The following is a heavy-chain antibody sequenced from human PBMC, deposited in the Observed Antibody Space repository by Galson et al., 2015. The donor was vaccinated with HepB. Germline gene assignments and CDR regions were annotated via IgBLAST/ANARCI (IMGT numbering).Heavy chain of an antibody. CDR3: ARFPITMVRGVYFDY. CDR1: GYTFTSYA. V-gene: IGHV1-3*01. CDR2: INAGNGNT. Sequence: SVKVSCKAPGYTFTSYAMHWVRQAPGQRLEWMGWINAGNGNTKYSQKFQGRVTITRDTSASTAYMELSSLRSEDTAVYYCARFPITMVRGVYFDYWGQGTLVTVSS. J-gene: IGHJ4*02. D-gene: IGHD3-10*01.